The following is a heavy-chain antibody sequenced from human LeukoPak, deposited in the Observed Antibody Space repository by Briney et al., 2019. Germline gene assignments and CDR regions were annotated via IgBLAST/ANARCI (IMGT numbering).Heavy chain of an antibody. CDR2: ISGSSTTK. CDR3: ARAGHCTNGICYTADFDY. CDR1: GFTFSSYA. Sequence: PGGSLRLSCAASGFTFSSYAMSWVRQAPGKGLEWISYISGSSTTKYYADSVKGRFTISRDNAKNSLYLQMNSLRAEDTAVYYCARAGHCTNGICYTADFDYWGQGTLVTVSS. D-gene: IGHD2-8*01. V-gene: IGHV3-48*04. J-gene: IGHJ4*02.